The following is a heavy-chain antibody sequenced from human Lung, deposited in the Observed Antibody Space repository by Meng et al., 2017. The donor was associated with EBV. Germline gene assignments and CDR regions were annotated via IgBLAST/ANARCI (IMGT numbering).Heavy chain of an antibody. CDR2: IYHSGST. J-gene: IGHJ4*02. D-gene: IGHD2-2*01. Sequence: QLQESGPGLVTPSETLSLTCAVSGGSISRSDWWSWVRQPPGKGLEWIGEIYHSGSTTSNPSLKSRVTISVDTSKNQFSLSLNSVTAADTAVYYCARGGTSSAPFDYWGQETLVTVSS. CDR3: ARGGTSSAPFDY. CDR1: GGSISRSDW. V-gene: IGHV4-4*02.